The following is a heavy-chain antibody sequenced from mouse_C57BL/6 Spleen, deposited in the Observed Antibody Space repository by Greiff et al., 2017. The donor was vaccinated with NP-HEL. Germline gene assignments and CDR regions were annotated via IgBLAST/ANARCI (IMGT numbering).Heavy chain of an antibody. D-gene: IGHD3-2*02. J-gene: IGHJ3*01. CDR3: ARYSSGYVFAY. CDR1: GYTFTSYD. Sequence: VQLQQSGPELVKPGASVKLSCKASGYTFTSYDINWVKQRPGQGLEWIGWIYPRDGSTKYNEKFKGKATLTVDTSSSTAYMELHSLTSEDSAVYFCARYSSGYVFAYWGQGTLVTVSA. CDR2: IYPRDGST. V-gene: IGHV1-85*01.